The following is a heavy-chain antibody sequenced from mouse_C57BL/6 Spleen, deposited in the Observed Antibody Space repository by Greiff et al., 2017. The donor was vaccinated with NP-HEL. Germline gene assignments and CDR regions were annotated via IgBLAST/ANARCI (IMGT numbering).Heavy chain of an antibody. CDR3: ARSDWYYFGY. V-gene: IGHV1-80*01. J-gene: IGHJ2*01. D-gene: IGHD4-1*01. CDR1: GYAFSSYW. Sequence: VQVVESGAELVKPGASVKISCKASGYAFSSYWMNWVQQRPGKGLEWIGQIYPGDGATNYNGTFKGKATLPADKSSSTAYMQLSELTSEDSAVYFCARSDWYYFGYWGQGTTLTVSS. CDR2: IYPGDGAT.